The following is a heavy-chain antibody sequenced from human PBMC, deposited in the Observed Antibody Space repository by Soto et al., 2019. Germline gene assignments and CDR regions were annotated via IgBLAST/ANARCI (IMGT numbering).Heavy chain of an antibody. Sequence: GGYLRLSCSASGFSVNNNYMTWVRQAPGRSPEWGAVIYTRGTPHSADFATGPFTFSRYNSKNTLYLQMDSLSPEDTAVYYCAKLWGYYFESWGPGTLVTVSS. V-gene: IGHV3-53*01. CDR1: GFSVNNNY. J-gene: IGHJ4*02. CDR3: AKLWGYYFES. D-gene: IGHD2-21*01. CDR2: IYTRGTP.